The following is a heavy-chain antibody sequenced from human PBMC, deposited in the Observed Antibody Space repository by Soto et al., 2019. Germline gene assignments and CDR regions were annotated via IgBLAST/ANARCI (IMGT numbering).Heavy chain of an antibody. D-gene: IGHD3-3*01. CDR3: ARDLYDFWSGYSAAPFDP. CDR1: GYTFTSYG. V-gene: IGHV1-18*01. J-gene: IGHJ5*02. Sequence: ASVKGSCKTSGYTFTSYGISWVRQAPVQGLEWMGWISTYNGNTNYAQKLQGRVTMTTDTSTSTAYMELRSLRSDDTAVYYCARDLYDFWSGYSAAPFDPWGQGTLVTVSS. CDR2: ISTYNGNT.